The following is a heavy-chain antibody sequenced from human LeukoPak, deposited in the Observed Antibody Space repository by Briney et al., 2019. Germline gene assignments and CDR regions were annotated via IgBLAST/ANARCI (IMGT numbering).Heavy chain of an antibody. V-gene: IGHV4-59*01. Sequence: PSETLSLTCTVSGGSISSYYWSWIRQPPGKGLEWIGYIYCSGSTNYNPSLKSRVTISVDTSKNQFSLKLSSVTAADTAVYYCARYGDYEMFDYWGQGTLVTVSS. CDR3: ARYGDYEMFDY. CDR1: GGSISSYY. D-gene: IGHD4-17*01. J-gene: IGHJ4*02. CDR2: IYCSGST.